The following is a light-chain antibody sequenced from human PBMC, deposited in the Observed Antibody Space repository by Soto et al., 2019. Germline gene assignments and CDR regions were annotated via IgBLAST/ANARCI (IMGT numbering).Light chain of an antibody. CDR3: AAWDDSLGGV. V-gene: IGLV1-47*02. Sequence: QSVLTQPPSASWTPGQRVTISCSGSSSNIGSNYVYCYQQLPGTAPKLLIYSNNQRPSGVPDRFSGSKSGTSASLAISGLRSEDEADYYCAAWDDSLGGVFGTGTKVTVL. CDR2: SNN. J-gene: IGLJ1*01. CDR1: SSNIGSNY.